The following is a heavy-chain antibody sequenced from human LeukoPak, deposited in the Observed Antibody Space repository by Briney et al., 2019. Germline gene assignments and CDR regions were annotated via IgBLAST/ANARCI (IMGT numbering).Heavy chain of an antibody. CDR2: IYTSGST. Sequence: SETLSLTCTVSGGSISSYYWSWIRQPAGKGLEWIGRIYTSGSTNYNPSLKSRVTMSVDTSKNQFSLKLSSVTAADTAVYYCAGGFEAAAGIGLDYWGQGTLVTVSS. V-gene: IGHV4-4*07. J-gene: IGHJ4*02. D-gene: IGHD6-13*01. CDR1: GGSISSYY. CDR3: AGGFEAAAGIGLDY.